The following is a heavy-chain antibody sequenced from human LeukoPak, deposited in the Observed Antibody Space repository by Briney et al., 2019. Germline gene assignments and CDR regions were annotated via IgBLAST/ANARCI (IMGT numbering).Heavy chain of an antibody. Sequence: SETLSLTCAVYGGSFSGYXXXXXXXXXXXXXXXXXXINHDETTNKNPSXKXXVXXSVDTSKXQFSLNLNSVTAADTAVYYCARALGYSYGFGVFFDSWGQGTVVTVSS. CDR2: INHDETT. CDR1: GGSFSGYX. CDR3: ARALGYSYGFGVFFDS. J-gene: IGHJ4*02. V-gene: IGHV4-34*01. D-gene: IGHD5-18*01.